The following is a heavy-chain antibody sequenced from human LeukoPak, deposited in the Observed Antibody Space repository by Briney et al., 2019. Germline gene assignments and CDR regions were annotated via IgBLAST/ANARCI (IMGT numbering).Heavy chain of an antibody. CDR1: GFSMSVYW. D-gene: IGHD3-22*01. Sequence: GGSLRLSCEASGFSMSVYWMSWVRQAPGKGLEWVGNVKQDGSERNYVDSVKGRFTISRDNAKKSLYLQMNSLRAEDTAVYYCARDWGAYYHFFDYWGQGTLVTVSS. CDR2: VKQDGSER. V-gene: IGHV3-7*01. CDR3: ARDWGAYYHFFDY. J-gene: IGHJ4*02.